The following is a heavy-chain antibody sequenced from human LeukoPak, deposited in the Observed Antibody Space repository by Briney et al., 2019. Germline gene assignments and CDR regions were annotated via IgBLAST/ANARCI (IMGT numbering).Heavy chain of an antibody. D-gene: IGHD3-22*01. Sequence: GGSLRLSCAASGFTFSSYWMSWVRQAPGEGLEWVANIKQDGSEKYYVDSVKGRFTISRDISRTTLYLQMNSLRAEDTAVYYCAKESFYYDTTGYKAYYFDYWGQGTLVTVSS. V-gene: IGHV3-7*03. CDR3: AKESFYYDTTGYKAYYFDY. CDR2: IKQDGSEK. J-gene: IGHJ4*02. CDR1: GFTFSSYW.